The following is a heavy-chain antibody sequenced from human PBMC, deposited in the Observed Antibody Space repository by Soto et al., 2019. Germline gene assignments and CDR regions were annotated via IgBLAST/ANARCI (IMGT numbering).Heavy chain of an antibody. J-gene: IGHJ5*02. Sequence: PGGSLRLSCAASGFTFSSYGMHWVRQAPGKGLEWVAVISYDGSNKYYADSVKGRFTISRDNSKNTLYLQMNSLRAEDTAVYYCAKAVGWFDPWGQGTLVTVSS. CDR3: AKAVGWFDP. CDR1: GFTFSSYG. V-gene: IGHV3-30*18. D-gene: IGHD1-26*01. CDR2: ISYDGSNK.